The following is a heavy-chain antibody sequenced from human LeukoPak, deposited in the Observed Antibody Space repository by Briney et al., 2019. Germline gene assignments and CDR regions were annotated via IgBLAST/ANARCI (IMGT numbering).Heavy chain of an antibody. Sequence: ASVNVSCKASGYILSTYDIHWVRQAPGQGFEWMGKINPGGGSTSYAQDFQGRVTMTRDTSTSTVYMELSSLTYEDTAFYYCTRAESGGGYDWFDPWGQGTLVTVSS. CDR3: TRAESGGGYDWFDP. CDR1: GYILSTYD. CDR2: INPGGGST. D-gene: IGHD3-16*01. V-gene: IGHV1-46*01. J-gene: IGHJ5*02.